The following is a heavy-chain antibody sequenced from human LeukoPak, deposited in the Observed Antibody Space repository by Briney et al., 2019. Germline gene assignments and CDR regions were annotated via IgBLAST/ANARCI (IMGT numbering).Heavy chain of an antibody. D-gene: IGHD5-18*01. CDR2: IYYSGST. Sequence: PSETLSLTCTVSGGSISSYYWSWIRQPPGKGLEWIGYIYYSGSTNYNPSLKSRVTISVDSSKNQFSLKLSSVTAADTAVYYCARTTEGGYTYDYFYYYYMDVWGKGTTVTISS. J-gene: IGHJ6*03. V-gene: IGHV4-59*01. CDR1: GGSISSYY. CDR3: ARTTEGGYTYDYFYYYYMDV.